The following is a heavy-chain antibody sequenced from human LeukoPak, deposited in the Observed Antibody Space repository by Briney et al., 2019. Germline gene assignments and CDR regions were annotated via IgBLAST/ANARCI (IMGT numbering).Heavy chain of an antibody. J-gene: IGHJ6*02. CDR3: AGIGYCSGGSCYSPYGMDV. D-gene: IGHD2-15*01. CDR1: GYTFSTYG. Sequence: ASVKVSCKASGYTFSTYGISWVRQAPGQGLEWMGWISAYNGNTNYAQKLQGRVTMTTDTSTSTAYMELRSLRSDDTAVYYCAGIGYCSGGSCYSPYGMDVWGQGTTVTVSS. CDR2: ISAYNGNT. V-gene: IGHV1-18*01.